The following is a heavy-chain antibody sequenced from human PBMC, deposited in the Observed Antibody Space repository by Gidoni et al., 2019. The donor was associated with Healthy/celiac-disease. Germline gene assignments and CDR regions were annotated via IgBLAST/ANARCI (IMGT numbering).Heavy chain of an antibody. Sequence: QVQLVESGEGLVKPGGSLRLSCAASGFTFSDSYMSWIRQAPGKVLEWASYISSSGSTIYYADSVKGRFTISRDNAKNSLYLQMNSLRAEDTAVYYCARDFLYCGGDCYEAGGFDYWGQGTLVTVSS. CDR3: ARDFLYCGGDCYEAGGFDY. D-gene: IGHD2-21*01. V-gene: IGHV3-11*01. J-gene: IGHJ4*02. CDR1: GFTFSDSY. CDR2: ISSSGSTI.